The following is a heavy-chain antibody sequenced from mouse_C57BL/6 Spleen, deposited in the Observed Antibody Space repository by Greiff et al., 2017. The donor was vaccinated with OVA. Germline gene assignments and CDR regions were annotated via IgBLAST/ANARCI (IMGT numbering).Heavy chain of an antibody. Sequence: EVMLVESEGGLVQPGSSMKLSCTASGFTFSDYYMAWVRQVPEKGLEWVANINYDGSSTYYLDSLKSRFIISRDNAKNILYLQMSSLKSEYTATDYCARVYYYGSSYGCAYWGQGTLVTVSA. D-gene: IGHD1-1*01. CDR3: ARVYYYGSSYGCAY. V-gene: IGHV5-16*01. CDR1: GFTFSDYY. CDR2: INYDGSST. J-gene: IGHJ3*01.